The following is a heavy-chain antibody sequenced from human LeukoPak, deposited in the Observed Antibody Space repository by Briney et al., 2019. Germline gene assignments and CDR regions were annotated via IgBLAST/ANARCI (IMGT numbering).Heavy chain of an antibody. CDR1: GYTFTGYY. V-gene: IGHV1-2*02. CDR3: ARVSKKLRGAFDI. J-gene: IGHJ3*02. CDR2: INPNSGGT. Sequence: ASVKVSCKASGYTFTGYYMHWVRQAPGQGLEXXGWINPNSGGTNYAQKFQGRVTMTKDTSISTAYMELSRLRSDDTAVYYCARVSKKLRGAFDIWGQGTMVTVSS. D-gene: IGHD1-1*01.